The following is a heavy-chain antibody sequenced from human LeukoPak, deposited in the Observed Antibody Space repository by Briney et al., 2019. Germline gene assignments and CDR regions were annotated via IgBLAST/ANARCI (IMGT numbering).Heavy chain of an antibody. J-gene: IGHJ4*02. CDR3: AKSIAARYDY. CDR2: TYYRSKWYN. CDR1: GDSVSSNSAA. D-gene: IGHD6-6*01. Sequence: SQTLSLTCAISGDSVSSNSAAWTWIRQSPSRGLEWLGRTYYRSKWYNDYAVSVKSRITINTDTSKNQFSLQLNSVTPEYTAVYYCAKSIAARYDYWGQGTLVTVSS. V-gene: IGHV6-1*01.